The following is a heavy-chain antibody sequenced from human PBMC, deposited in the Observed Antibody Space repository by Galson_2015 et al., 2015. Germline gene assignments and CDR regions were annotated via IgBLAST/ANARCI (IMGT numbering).Heavy chain of an antibody. CDR1: GFTFSSYA. CDR3: ARMTEKDCSSTSCRILDN. D-gene: IGHD2-2*01. J-gene: IGHJ4*02. CDR2: ILYDGSDK. Sequence: SLRLSCAAPGFTFSSYAMHWVRQAPGKGLEWVAVILYDGSDKNHADSVKGRFTISRDNSKDTLYLEMNSLRTEDSAVYYCARMTEKDCSSTSCRILDNWGQGTLVSVSS. V-gene: IGHV3-30*01.